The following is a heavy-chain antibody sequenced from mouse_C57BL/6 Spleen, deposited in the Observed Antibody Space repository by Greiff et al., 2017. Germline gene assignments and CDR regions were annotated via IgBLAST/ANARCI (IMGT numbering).Heavy chain of an antibody. D-gene: IGHD2-3*01. Sequence: QVQLQQPGAELVRPGTSVKLSCKASGYTFTSYWMHWVKQRPGQGLEWIGVIDPSDSYTNYNQKFKGKATLTVDTSSSTAYMQLSSLTSEDSAVYDCARTGNDGYFWFAYWGQGTLVTVSA. CDR1: GYTFTSYW. J-gene: IGHJ3*01. CDR3: ARTGNDGYFWFAY. CDR2: IDPSDSYT. V-gene: IGHV1-59*01.